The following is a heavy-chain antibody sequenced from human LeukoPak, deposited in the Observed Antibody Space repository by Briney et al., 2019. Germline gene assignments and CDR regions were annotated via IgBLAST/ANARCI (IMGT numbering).Heavy chain of an antibody. V-gene: IGHV3-48*03. D-gene: IGHD6-6*01. CDR2: ISSSASTI. CDR1: GFTFSDYE. J-gene: IGHJ2*01. CDR3: ARAVPFKWYFDL. Sequence: GGSLRLSCAASGFTFSDYEMNWVRLAPGKGLEWVSYISSSASTIYYADSVKGRFAISRDNAKNSLYLQMNSLRAEDTAVYYCARAVPFKWYFDLWGRGTLVAVSS.